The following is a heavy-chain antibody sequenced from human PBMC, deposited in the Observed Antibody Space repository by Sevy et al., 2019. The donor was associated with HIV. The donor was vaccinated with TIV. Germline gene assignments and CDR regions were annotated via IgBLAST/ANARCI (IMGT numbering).Heavy chain of an antibody. CDR3: ATHASDYDSTGYLERDAFDI. CDR1: GFTVSSNY. D-gene: IGHD3-22*01. CDR2: IYSGDRT. V-gene: IGHV3-53*01. J-gene: IGHJ3*02. Sequence: GESLKISCAASGFTVSSNYMSWVRQAPGKGLEWVSVIYSGDRTDYADSVKGRFTISRDNSKNTLYLQMNSLRAEDTAVYYCATHASDYDSTGYLERDAFDIWGQGTMVTVSS.